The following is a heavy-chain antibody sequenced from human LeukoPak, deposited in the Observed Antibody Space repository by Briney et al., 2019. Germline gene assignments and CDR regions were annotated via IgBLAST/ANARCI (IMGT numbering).Heavy chain of an antibody. Sequence: GGSLRLSCAASGFTFSSYERTWVRQPPGKGREGVSYISSSGSTIYYADSVKGRFTISRDNAKNSLYLQMNSLRAEDTAVYYCAELGITMIGGVWGKGTTVTISS. D-gene: IGHD3-10*02. CDR2: ISSSGSTI. J-gene: IGHJ6*04. CDR1: GFTFSSYE. CDR3: AELGITMIGGV. V-gene: IGHV3-48*03.